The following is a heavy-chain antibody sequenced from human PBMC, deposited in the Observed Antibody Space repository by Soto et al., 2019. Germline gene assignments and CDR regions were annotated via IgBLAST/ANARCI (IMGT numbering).Heavy chain of an antibody. CDR1: GFTVSSKY. V-gene: IGHV3-53*01. CDR2: IWSAGLI. Sequence: PGGSLRLSCAASGFTVSSKYMSWVRQAPGKGLEWISVIWSAGLIYYADSVRGRVTISRDISKNIFYLEMTSLRADDTAVYYRERAAPMDVSGQGTTVTVSS. CDR3: ERAAPMDV. J-gene: IGHJ6*02.